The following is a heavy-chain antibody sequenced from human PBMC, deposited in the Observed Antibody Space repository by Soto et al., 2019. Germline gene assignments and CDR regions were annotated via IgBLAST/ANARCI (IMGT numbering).Heavy chain of an antibody. CDR1: GFTFSSYG. J-gene: IGHJ3*02. Sequence: GGSLRLSCAASGFTFSSYGMHWVRQAPGKGLEWVAVIWYDGSNKYYADSVKGRFTISRDNSKNTLYLQMNSLRAEDTAVYYCARAPRDFWSGYPRGAFDIWGQGTMVTVSS. CDR3: ARAPRDFWSGYPRGAFDI. CDR2: IWYDGSNK. V-gene: IGHV3-33*01. D-gene: IGHD3-3*01.